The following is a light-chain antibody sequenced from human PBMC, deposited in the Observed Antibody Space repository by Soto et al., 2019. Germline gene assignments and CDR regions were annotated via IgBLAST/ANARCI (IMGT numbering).Light chain of an antibody. CDR1: QSVLYSSNNKNY. V-gene: IGKV4-1*01. Sequence: DIVMTQSPDSLAVSLGERATINCKSSQSVLYSSNNKNYLAWYQQKPGQPPKLLIYWASTRESGVPDRFSGSGSGTDFTLTISSLQAEDVAIYYCQQYYSTPPTFGPGTNVDFK. CDR3: QQYYSTPPT. CDR2: WAS. J-gene: IGKJ3*01.